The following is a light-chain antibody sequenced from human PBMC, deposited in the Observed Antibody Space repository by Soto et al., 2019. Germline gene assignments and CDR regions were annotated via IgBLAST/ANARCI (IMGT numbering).Light chain of an antibody. V-gene: IGKV3-11*01. Sequence: EIVLTQSPATLSLSPGERATLSCRGGQSVSNYLAWYQHKPGQGPRLLIYDASNRATGIPARFSGSGSGTDFTLTISSLEPEDFAVYYCQQRSNWPTITFGQGTRLEIK. CDR3: QQRSNWPTIT. J-gene: IGKJ5*01. CDR2: DAS. CDR1: QSVSNY.